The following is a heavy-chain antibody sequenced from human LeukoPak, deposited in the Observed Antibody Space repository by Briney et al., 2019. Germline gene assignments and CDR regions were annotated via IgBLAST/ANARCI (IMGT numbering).Heavy chain of an antibody. CDR1: GGSFSGYC. CDR3: ARGRGAYYYGSGKFYFDY. V-gene: IGHV4-34*01. J-gene: IGHJ4*02. D-gene: IGHD3-10*01. CDR2: INHSGST. Sequence: PSETLSLTCAVYGGSFSGYCWSWIRQPPGKGLEWIGEINHSGSTNYNPSLKSRVTISVDTSKNQFSLKLSSVTAADTAVYYCARGRGAYYYGSGKFYFDYWGQGTLVTVSS.